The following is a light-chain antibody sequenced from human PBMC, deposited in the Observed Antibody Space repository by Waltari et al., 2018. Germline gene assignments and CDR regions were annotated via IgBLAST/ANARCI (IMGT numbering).Light chain of an antibody. J-gene: IGLJ3*02. CDR3: YSTDTSGNHRV. CDR1: ALPKTY. V-gene: IGLV3-10*01. Sequence: SYELTQPPSVSVSPGQTARITGSGDALPKTYAFGYQQKSGQAPVLVIYDDSKRPSGIPERFSGSSSGTLATLTISGAQVEDEADYYCYSTDTSGNHRVFGGGTKLTVL. CDR2: DDS.